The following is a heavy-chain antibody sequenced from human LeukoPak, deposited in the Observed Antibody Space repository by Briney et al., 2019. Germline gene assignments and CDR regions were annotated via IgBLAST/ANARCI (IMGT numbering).Heavy chain of an antibody. J-gene: IGHJ3*02. CDR2: ISWNSSII. V-gene: IGHV3-9*01. Sequence: PGRSLRLSCAASGFKFDDYAVHWVRQGPGKGLEWVSGISWNSSIIDYADSVKGRFTISRDNAKSSLFLQINSLRVEDTALYYCAREGLTVDAFDIWGPGTVVTVSS. D-gene: IGHD2-21*02. CDR1: GFKFDDYA. CDR3: AREGLTVDAFDI.